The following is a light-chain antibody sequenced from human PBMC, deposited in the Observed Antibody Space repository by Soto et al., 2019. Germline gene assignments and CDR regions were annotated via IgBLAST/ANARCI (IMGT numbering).Light chain of an antibody. Sequence: QSVLTQPPSASGTPVQRVTISCSGSSFNIGGNTVNWYQQVTGTAPKLLINSNNQRPSGVPDRFSASKSGTSASLAISGLQSEDEADYYCAAWDDILNGVVFGGGTKLTVL. CDR2: SNN. J-gene: IGLJ2*01. CDR1: SFNIGGNT. V-gene: IGLV1-44*01. CDR3: AAWDDILNGVV.